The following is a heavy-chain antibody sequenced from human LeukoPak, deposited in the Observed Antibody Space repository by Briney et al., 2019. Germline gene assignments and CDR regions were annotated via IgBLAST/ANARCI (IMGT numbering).Heavy chain of an antibody. CDR1: GFTFSSYA. V-gene: IGHV3-64*01. CDR2: ISSNGGST. D-gene: IGHD3-10*01. J-gene: IGHJ6*03. CDR3: ARRSWFGENYYYYYIDV. Sequence: GSLRLSCAASGFTFSSYAMHWVRQAPGKGLEYVSAISSNGGSTYYANSVKGRFTISRDNSKNTLYLQMGSLRAEDMAVYYCARRSWFGENYYYYYIDVWGKGTTVTISS.